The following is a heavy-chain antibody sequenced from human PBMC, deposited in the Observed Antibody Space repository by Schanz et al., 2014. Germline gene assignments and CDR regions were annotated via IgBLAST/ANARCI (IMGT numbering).Heavy chain of an antibody. CDR2: INSDGTTT. CDR1: GFTFTGYV. Sequence: EVQLLESGGGLVRPGGSLRLSCAASGFTFTGYVMTWVRQAPGKGLEWVSHINSDGTTTTYADSVKGRFTISRDNAENTLYLQMNSLRVEDTAVYYCAMGGYQLHHWGQGTLVTVSS. CDR3: AMGGYQLHH. J-gene: IGHJ4*02. D-gene: IGHD1-7*01. V-gene: IGHV3-74*02.